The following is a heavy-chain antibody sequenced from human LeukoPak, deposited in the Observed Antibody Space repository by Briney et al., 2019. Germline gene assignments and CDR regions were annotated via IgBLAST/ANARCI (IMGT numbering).Heavy chain of an antibody. CDR1: GYTFTNYF. V-gene: IGHV1-46*01. Sequence: ASVKVSCKASGYTFTNYFMNWVRQAPGQGPEWMGIIDPSAHSTTYAQKFQGRVTMTSDMSTSTVHMELSSLRSEDTAVYYCARGHESSGYYYGYWGQGTLVTVSS. D-gene: IGHD3-22*01. CDR3: ARGHESSGYYYGY. CDR2: IDPSAHST. J-gene: IGHJ4*02.